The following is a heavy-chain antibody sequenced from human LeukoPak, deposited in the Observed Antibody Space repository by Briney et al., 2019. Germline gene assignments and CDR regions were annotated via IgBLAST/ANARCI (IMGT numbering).Heavy chain of an antibody. V-gene: IGHV3-48*04. D-gene: IGHD3-3*01. CDR3: AQVSWSTDFF. CDR1: GFTLSSNY. CDR2: ISSSSSII. J-gene: IGHJ4*02. Sequence: GGSLRLSCAASGFTLSSNYMNWVRQAPGKGLEWLSFISSSSSIIFYADSVQGRFTISRDNAKNSLFLQMKSLRAEDTAVYYCAQVSWSTDFFWGQGTLVTVSS.